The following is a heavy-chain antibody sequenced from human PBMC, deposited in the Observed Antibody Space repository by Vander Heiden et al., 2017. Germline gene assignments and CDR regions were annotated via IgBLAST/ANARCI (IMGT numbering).Heavy chain of an antibody. J-gene: IGHJ4*02. CDR1: GFPFSNFA. CDR3: ANKLGYCSGGDCAVDY. D-gene: IGHD2-8*02. Sequence: EVQLLESGGGLVQPGGSLRLSCAAYGFPFSNFAMNWVRQAPGKGLEWVSTISGSSDVTHYADSVKGRFTVSRDNSKNTLYLQMSSLRAGDTAIYYCANKLGYCSGGDCAVDYWGQGTLVTVSS. V-gene: IGHV3-23*01. CDR2: ISGSSDVT.